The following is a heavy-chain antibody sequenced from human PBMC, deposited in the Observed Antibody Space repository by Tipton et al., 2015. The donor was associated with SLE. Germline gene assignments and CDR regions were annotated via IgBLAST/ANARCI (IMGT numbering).Heavy chain of an antibody. D-gene: IGHD6-13*01. CDR1: GGSISSHY. CDR3: ARPPGVSQYGMDV. V-gene: IGHV4-4*09. J-gene: IGHJ6*02. CDR2: IYTSGST. Sequence: TLSLTCTVSGGSISSHYWSWIRQPPGKGLEWIGYIYTSGSTNYNPSLKSRVTISVDTSKNQFSLKLSSVTAADTAVYYCARPPGVSQYGMDVWGQGTTVTVSS.